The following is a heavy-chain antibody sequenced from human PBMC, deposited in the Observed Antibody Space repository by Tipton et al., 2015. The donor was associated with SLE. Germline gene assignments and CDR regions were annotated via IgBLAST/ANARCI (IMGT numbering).Heavy chain of an antibody. J-gene: IGHJ6*02. CDR1: GFTFSSYS. D-gene: IGHD6-13*01. V-gene: IGHV3-21*03. CDR3: AREVNIAAAGTTDYYGMDV. Sequence: GSLRLSCAASGFTFSSYSMNWVRQAPGKGLEWVSSISSSSSYIYYADSVKGRFTISRDNAKNSLYLQMNSLRAEDTAVYYCAREVNIAAAGTTDYYGMDVWGQGTTVTVSS. CDR2: ISSSSSYI.